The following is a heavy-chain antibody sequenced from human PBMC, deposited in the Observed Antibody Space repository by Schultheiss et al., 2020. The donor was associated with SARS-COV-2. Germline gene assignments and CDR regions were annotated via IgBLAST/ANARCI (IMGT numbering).Heavy chain of an antibody. CDR2: IHRSVNT. J-gene: IGHJ6*02. CDR1: GYSITSNYY. V-gene: IGHV4-38-2*01. Sequence: SETLSLTCAVSGYSITSNYYWGWIRQSPGKGLEWIAAIHRSVNTFYNPSLKSRVTISVDTSKNQFSLQLNSVTPEDTAVYYCVSAGMDVWGQGTTVTVSS. CDR3: VSAGMDV.